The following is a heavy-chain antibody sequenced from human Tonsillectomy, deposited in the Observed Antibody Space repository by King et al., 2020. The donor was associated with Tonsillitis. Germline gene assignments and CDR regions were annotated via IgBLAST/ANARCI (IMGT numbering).Heavy chain of an antibody. CDR1: GGSISSSSYY. Sequence: QLQESGPGLVKPSETLSLTCTVSGGSISSSSYYWGWLRQPPGKGLEWIGSIYYSGSTYYNPSLKSRVTISVDTSKNQFSLKLSSVTAADPAVYYCAIHKRLTLCNEWGQGCLVSASS. CDR3: AIHKRLTLCNE. CDR2: IYYSGST. J-gene: IGHJ1*01. D-gene: IGHD2/OR15-2a*01. V-gene: IGHV4-39*07.